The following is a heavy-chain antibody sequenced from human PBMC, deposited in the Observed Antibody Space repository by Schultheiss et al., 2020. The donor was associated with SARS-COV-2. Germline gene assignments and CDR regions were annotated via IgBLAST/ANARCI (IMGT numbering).Heavy chain of an antibody. D-gene: IGHD1-20*01. V-gene: IGHV3-30*02. CDR3: AKSHNWNVYYFDY. J-gene: IGHJ4*02. CDR1: GFTFSSYG. CDR2: IWYDGSNK. Sequence: GESLKISCAASGFTFSSYGMHWVRQAPGKGLEWVAVIWYDGSNKYYADSVKGRFTISRDNSKNTLYLQMDSLRAEDTAVYYCAKSHNWNVYYFDYWGQGTLVTVSS.